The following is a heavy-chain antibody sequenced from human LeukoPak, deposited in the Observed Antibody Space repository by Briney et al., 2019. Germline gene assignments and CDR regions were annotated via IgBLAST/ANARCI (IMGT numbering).Heavy chain of an antibody. Sequence: SETLSLTCTVSGGSISSYYWSWIRQPAGKGLEWIGRIYTSGSTNYNPSLKSRVTMSVDTSKSQFSLKLSSVTAADTAVYYCARERVGYCSSTSCATHAFDIWGQGTMVTVSS. CDR1: GGSISSYY. V-gene: IGHV4-4*07. CDR3: ARERVGYCSSTSCATHAFDI. D-gene: IGHD2-2*01. CDR2: IYTSGST. J-gene: IGHJ3*02.